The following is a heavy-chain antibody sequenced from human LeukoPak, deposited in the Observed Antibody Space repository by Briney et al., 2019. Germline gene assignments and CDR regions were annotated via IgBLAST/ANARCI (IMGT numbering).Heavy chain of an antibody. CDR1: GYTLTELS. J-gene: IGHJ3*02. V-gene: IGHV1-24*01. Sequence: GASEKVSCKVSGYTLTELSMHWVRQAPGKRLEWMGGFDPEDGETIYAQKFQGRVTMTEDTSTDTAYMELSSLRSEDTAVYYCATDSTAMAKVAFDIWGQGTMVTVSS. CDR2: FDPEDGET. D-gene: IGHD5-18*01. CDR3: ATDSTAMAKVAFDI.